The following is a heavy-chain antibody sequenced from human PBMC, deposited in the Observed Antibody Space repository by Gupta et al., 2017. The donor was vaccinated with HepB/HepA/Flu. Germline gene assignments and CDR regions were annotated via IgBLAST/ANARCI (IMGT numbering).Heavy chain of an antibody. CDR2: MNPNSGNT. CDR1: GYTFTSYD. CDR3: ARGRRSSSSFDY. V-gene: IGHV1-8*01. Sequence: QVQLVQSGAEVKKPVASVKVSCKASGYTFTSYDINWVRQATGQGLEWMGWMNPNSGNTGYEKKYQGRVTMTRNTSRSTAYMERSSLRSEDTAGYYWARGRRSSSSFDYWGQGTLVTVSS. J-gene: IGHJ4*02. D-gene: IGHD6-13*01.